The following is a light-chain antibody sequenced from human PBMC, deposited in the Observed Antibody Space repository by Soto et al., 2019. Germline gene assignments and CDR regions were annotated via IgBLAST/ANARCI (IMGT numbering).Light chain of an antibody. CDR1: QSVSSY. CDR2: DAS. CDR3: QQYCATPWT. J-gene: IGKJ1*01. V-gene: IGKV3-11*01. Sequence: EIVLTQSPATLSLSPGEGATLSCRASQSVSSYLVWYQQKPGQAPRLLIYDASKRATGIPARFSGSGSGTDFTLTISSLEPEDVAVYYCQQYCATPWTFGQGTKVEIK.